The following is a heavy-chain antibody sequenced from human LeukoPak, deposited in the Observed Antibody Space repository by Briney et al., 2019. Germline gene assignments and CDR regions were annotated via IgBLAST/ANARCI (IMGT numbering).Heavy chain of an antibody. J-gene: IGHJ5*02. D-gene: IGHD6-13*01. V-gene: IGHV4-31*03. CDR2: IYYSGST. Sequence: PSETLSLTCTVSGGSISSGGYYRSWIRQHPGKGLEWIGYIYYSGSTYYNPSLKSRVTTSVDTSKNQFSLKLSSVTAADTAVYYCASSIAAAGTGGWFDPWGQGTLVTVSS. CDR3: ASSIAAAGTGGWFDP. CDR1: GGSISSGGYY.